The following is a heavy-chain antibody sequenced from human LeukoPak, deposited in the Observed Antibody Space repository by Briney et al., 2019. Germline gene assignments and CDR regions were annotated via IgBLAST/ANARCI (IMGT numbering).Heavy chain of an antibody. CDR2: ISYDGSNK. Sequence: GGSLRLSCAASGFTFSSYGMHWVRQAPGKGLEWVAVISYDGSNKYYADSVKGRFTISRDDAKNSLYLQMNSLRDEDTAVYYCANTNYDSSGYLGAFGIWGQGTMVTVSS. D-gene: IGHD3-22*01. V-gene: IGHV3-30*18. CDR3: ANTNYDSSGYLGAFGI. CDR1: GFTFSSYG. J-gene: IGHJ3*02.